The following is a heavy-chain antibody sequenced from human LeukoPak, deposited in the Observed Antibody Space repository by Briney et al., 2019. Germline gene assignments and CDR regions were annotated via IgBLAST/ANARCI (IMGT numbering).Heavy chain of an antibody. CDR3: ARAQGYYDSSGYVWFDP. D-gene: IGHD3-22*01. CDR1: GGTFSSYA. V-gene: IGHV1-69*04. Sequence: ASVKVSCKASGGTFSSYAISWVRQAPGQGLEWMGRIIPILGIANYAQKFQGRVTITADKSTSTAYMELSSLRSEDTAVYYCARAQGYYDSSGYVWFDPWGQGTLVTVSS. CDR2: IIPILGIA. J-gene: IGHJ5*02.